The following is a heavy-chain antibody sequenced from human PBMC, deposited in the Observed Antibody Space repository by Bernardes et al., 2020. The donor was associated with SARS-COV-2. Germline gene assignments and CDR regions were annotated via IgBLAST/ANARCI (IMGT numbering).Heavy chain of an antibody. J-gene: IGHJ4*02. CDR2: IYYSGST. D-gene: IGHD1-26*01. CDR1: GGSISSSSYY. Sequence: SETLSLTCTVSGGSISSSSYYWGWIRQPPGKGLEWIGSIYYSGSTYYNPSLKSRVTISVDTSKNQFSLKLSSVTAADTAVYYCARWERIKGYYFDYWGQGTLVTVSS. V-gene: IGHV4-39*01. CDR3: ARWERIKGYYFDY.